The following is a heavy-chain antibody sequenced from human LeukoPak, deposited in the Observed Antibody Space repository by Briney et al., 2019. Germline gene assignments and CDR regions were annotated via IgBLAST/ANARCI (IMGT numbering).Heavy chain of an antibody. V-gene: IGHV3-23*01. CDR3: AKGPHSGSYDWFDP. CDR1: GVTFSSYV. Sequence: GGSLRLSCEACGVTFSSYVMSWVRQAPGKGPEWVSGISGSGGGTYYADSVKGRFAISRDNSKNTLYLQMNSLRAEDTAVYYCAKGPHSGSYDWFDPWGQGTLVTVSS. CDR2: ISGSGGGT. J-gene: IGHJ5*02. D-gene: IGHD1-26*01.